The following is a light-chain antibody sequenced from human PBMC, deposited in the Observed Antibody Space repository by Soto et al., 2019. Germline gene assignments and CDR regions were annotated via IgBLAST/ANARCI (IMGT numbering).Light chain of an antibody. J-gene: IGKJ2*01. CDR1: QSLLHSNGYTY. V-gene: IGKV2-28*01. CDR2: LGF. CDR3: MQGLQTFYA. Sequence: EIVMTQSPLSLPVTPGEPASISCRSSQSLLHSNGYTYLDWYLQRPGQSPQLLIYLGFNRASGVPDRFSGSGSGTDFTLKISRVEAEDVGVYYCMQGLQTFYAFGQGTKLEIK.